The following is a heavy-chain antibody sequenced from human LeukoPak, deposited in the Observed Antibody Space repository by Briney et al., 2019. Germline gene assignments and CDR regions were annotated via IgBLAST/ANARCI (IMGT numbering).Heavy chain of an antibody. D-gene: IGHD3-10*01. V-gene: IGHV3-23*01. CDR3: AKNGEVLSWFGP. CDR1: GFTFSSYA. Sequence: PGGSLRLSCAASGFTFSSYAMSWVRQAPGRGLEWVSAISASGDRTYYADSVKGRFTISRDNSKNTLYLQMNSLRAEDTAVYSCAKNGEVLSWFGPWGQGTLVTVSS. CDR2: ISASGDRT. J-gene: IGHJ5*02.